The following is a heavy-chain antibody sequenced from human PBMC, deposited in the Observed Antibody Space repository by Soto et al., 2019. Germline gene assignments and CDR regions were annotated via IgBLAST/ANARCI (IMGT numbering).Heavy chain of an antibody. V-gene: IGHV4-30-2*01. D-gene: IGHD2-15*01. CDR2: IYHSGST. Sequence: QLQLRESGSGLVKPSQTLSLTCAVSGGSISSGGYSWSWIRQPPGKGLEWIGYIYHSGSTYYNPSLKSRLTISVDRSKNQFSLKLSSVTAADTAVYYCARDDVVAQKFDYWGQGTLVTVSS. CDR1: GGSISSGGYS. J-gene: IGHJ4*02. CDR3: ARDDVVAQKFDY.